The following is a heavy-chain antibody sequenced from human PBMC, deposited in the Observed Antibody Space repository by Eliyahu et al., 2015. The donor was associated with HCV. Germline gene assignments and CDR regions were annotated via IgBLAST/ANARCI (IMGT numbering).Heavy chain of an antibody. D-gene: IGHD6-19*01. J-gene: IGHJ5*02. Sequence: QVQLQESGPGLLKPSETLSLTCTVXGGSITTYYWSWIRQPPGKGLEWIGYIHYXGSTNYNPSLKSRVTLSVDTSKNQFSLNLTSVTAADTAMYYCASGGGGIAVTGTGGWFDPWGQGTLVTVFS. V-gene: IGHV4-59*01. CDR2: IHYXGST. CDR1: GGSITTYY. CDR3: ASGGGGIAVTGTGGWFDP.